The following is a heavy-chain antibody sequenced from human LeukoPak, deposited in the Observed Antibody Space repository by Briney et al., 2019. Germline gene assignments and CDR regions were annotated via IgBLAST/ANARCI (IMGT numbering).Heavy chain of an antibody. CDR1: GFSFSSYS. V-gene: IGHV3-21*01. J-gene: IGHJ4*02. D-gene: IGHD6-19*01. CDR2: ISSSSSYI. Sequence: GGSLRLSCAASGFSFSSYSMNWARQAPGKGLEWVSSISSSSSYIYYADSVKGRFTISRDNAKNSLYLQMNSLRAEDTAVYYCARDKYSSGRRADYWGQGTLVTVSS. CDR3: ARDKYSSGRRADY.